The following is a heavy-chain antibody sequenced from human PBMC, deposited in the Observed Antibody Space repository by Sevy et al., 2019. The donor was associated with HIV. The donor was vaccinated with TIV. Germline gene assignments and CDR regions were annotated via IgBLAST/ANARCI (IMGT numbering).Heavy chain of an antibody. Sequence: ASVKVSCKTSGCTFSGYAISWVRQAPGQGLEWMGGIIAVSGTTNYVEKFQGRLTITADVSTRTVYMELRSLKTEDTAIYYCARDRARGWFDPWGQGTLVTVSS. D-gene: IGHD1-26*01. CDR2: IIAVSGTT. CDR3: ARDRARGWFDP. CDR1: GCTFSGYA. J-gene: IGHJ5*02. V-gene: IGHV1-69*13.